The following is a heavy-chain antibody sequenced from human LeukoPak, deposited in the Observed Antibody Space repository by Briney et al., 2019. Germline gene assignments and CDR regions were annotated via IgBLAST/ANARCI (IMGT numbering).Heavy chain of an antibody. CDR1: GFTFSNYA. CDR3: AKDLWVTYGSGSYYFDY. D-gene: IGHD3-10*01. Sequence: PGRSLRLSCVVSGFTFSNYAMHWVRQAPGKGLEWVAVISYDGSNKCSGDSVKGRFTISRDNSKNTLYLQMNSLGAEDTAVYYCAKDLWVTYGSGSYYFDYWGQGTLVTVSS. CDR2: ISYDGSNK. V-gene: IGHV3-30*18. J-gene: IGHJ4*02.